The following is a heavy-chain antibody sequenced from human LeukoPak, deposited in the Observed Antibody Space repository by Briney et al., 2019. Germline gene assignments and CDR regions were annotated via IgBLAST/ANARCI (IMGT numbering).Heavy chain of an antibody. D-gene: IGHD6-13*01. CDR3: ARGAGIAAAGTPPRY. J-gene: IGHJ4*02. CDR2: IYYSGST. V-gene: IGHV4-39*07. CDR1: GGSISSSSYY. Sequence: SETLSLTCTVSGGSISSSSYYWGWIRQPPGKGLEWIGSIYYSGSTNYNPSLKSRVTISVDTSKNQFSLKLSSVTAADTAVYYCARGAGIAAAGTPPRYWGQGTLVTVSS.